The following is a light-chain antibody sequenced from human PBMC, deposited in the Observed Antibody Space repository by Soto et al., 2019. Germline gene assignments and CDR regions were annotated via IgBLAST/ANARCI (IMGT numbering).Light chain of an antibody. CDR3: QQYNSYSRT. V-gene: IGKV1-9*01. CDR2: TAS. Sequence: IQLTQSPASLCASVGDRVTFTCRASQDIAIYLAWYQQKPGEAPNLLIHTASTLHGGVPSRFSGSGSGTEFTLTISSLQPDDFATYYCQQYNSYSRTFGQGTKVDIK. CDR1: QDIAIY. J-gene: IGKJ1*01.